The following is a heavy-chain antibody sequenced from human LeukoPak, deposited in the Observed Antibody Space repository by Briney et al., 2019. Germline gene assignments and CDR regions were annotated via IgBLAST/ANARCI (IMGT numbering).Heavy chain of an antibody. CDR3: AKTRGSGPFDY. J-gene: IGHJ4*02. CDR1: GFSINTYT. Sequence: GGSLRLSCDASGFSINTYTMYWVRQAPGQGLEWVSGIRNSDGMTYYADSVRGRFTISTDNSKNTLYLQMNNLRAEDTAVYYCAKTRGSGPFDYWGQGTLVTVSS. CDR2: IRNSDGMT. D-gene: IGHD3-10*01. V-gene: IGHV3-23*01.